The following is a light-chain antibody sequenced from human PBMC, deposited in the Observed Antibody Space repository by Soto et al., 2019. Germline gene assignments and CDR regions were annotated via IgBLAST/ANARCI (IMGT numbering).Light chain of an antibody. CDR2: GAS. V-gene: IGKV3-20*01. CDR3: QRYGRSPPIT. J-gene: IGKJ5*01. Sequence: EIVLTQSPGTLSLSPGERATLSCRASQSISSNYLAWYQQKPGQAHRLLIYGASSRATGIPDRVSGSGSGTTITLTISRLEPEDFAVEYWQRYGRSPPITFGQGTRLEIK. CDR1: QSISSNY.